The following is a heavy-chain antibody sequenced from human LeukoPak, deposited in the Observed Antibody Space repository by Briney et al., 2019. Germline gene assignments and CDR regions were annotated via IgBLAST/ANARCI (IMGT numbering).Heavy chain of an antibody. D-gene: IGHD3-10*01. J-gene: IGHJ4*02. Sequence: SSETLSLTCTVYGASFNAYHWNWIRQPPGKGLEWIGAINHSGGTNYNPSLKSRVTVSLDTSKNQFSLKLSAMTAADTAVYYCPIEFGEPSHSFDYWGQGTLVTVSS. CDR3: PIEFGEPSHSFDY. CDR1: GASFNAYH. V-gene: IGHV4-34*01. CDR2: INHSGGT.